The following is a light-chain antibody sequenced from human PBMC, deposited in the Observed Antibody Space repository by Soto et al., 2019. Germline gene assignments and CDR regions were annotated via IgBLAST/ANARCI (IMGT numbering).Light chain of an antibody. CDR2: WAS. CDR3: QQYYSTPRT. V-gene: IGKV4-1*01. CDR1: QSVLYSSNNKNY. J-gene: IGKJ1*01. Sequence: DIVMTQSPDSLAVSLGERATINCKSSQSVLYSSNNKNYLAWYQQKPGQPPKLLIYWASTRESGVPDRFSGRGSGTDFPLTISTLQAEDVAVYYCQQYYSTPRTFGQGTKVEIK.